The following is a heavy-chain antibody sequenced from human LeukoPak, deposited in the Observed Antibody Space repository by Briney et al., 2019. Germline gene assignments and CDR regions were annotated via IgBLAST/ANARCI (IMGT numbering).Heavy chain of an antibody. J-gene: IGHJ4*02. CDR1: GFNFSDYY. V-gene: IGHV3-11*01. CDR2: ISSSGFST. Sequence: GESLRLSCAASGFNFSDYYMSWIRQAPGKGLEWVSYISSSGFSTYYAGSVKGRFTISRDNARNSLYLQMNSLAPEDTALYYCARGKRRFDYWGQGTLVSVSS. CDR3: ARGKRRFDY.